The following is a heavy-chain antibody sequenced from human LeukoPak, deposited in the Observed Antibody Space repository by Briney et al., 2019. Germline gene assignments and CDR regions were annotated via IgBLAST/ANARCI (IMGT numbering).Heavy chain of an antibody. CDR3: ARDRGAYCGGDCYLGFDY. J-gene: IGHJ4*01. D-gene: IGHD2-21*02. CDR1: GFTFSSYT. V-gene: IGHV3-21*01. Sequence: GGSLRPSCAASGFTFSSYTMNWVRQAPGKGLEWVSSIAGSSGYISYADSVKGRFTISRDNAKKSLYLQMTSLTAEDTAVYYCARDRGAYCGGDCYLGFDYWGRGTLVAVSS. CDR2: IAGSSGYI.